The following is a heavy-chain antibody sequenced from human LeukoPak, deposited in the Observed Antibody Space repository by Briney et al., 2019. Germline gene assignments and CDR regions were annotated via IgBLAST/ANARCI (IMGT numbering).Heavy chain of an antibody. Sequence: PSETLSLTCAVYGGSFSGYYWSWIRQPPGKGLEWIGEINHSGSTNYNPSLKSRVTISVDTSKNQFSLKLSSVTAADTAVYYCARVRTGASGWYFMGYYYYYYMDVWGKGTTVTVSS. J-gene: IGHJ6*03. CDR2: INHSGST. V-gene: IGHV4-34*01. CDR3: ARVRTGASGWYFMGYYYYYYMDV. D-gene: IGHD6-19*01. CDR1: GGSFSGYY.